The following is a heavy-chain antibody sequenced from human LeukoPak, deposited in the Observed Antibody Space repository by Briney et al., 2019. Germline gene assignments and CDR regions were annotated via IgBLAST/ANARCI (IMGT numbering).Heavy chain of an antibody. CDR1: GFTFSSYE. J-gene: IGHJ4*02. D-gene: IGHD3-22*01. Sequence: PGGSLRLSCAASGFTFSSYEMNWVRQAPGKGLEWVSYISSSGSTIYYADSVKGRFTISRDNAKNSLYLQMSSLRAEDTAVYYCARETRLLIGYWGQGTLVTVSS. V-gene: IGHV3-48*03. CDR3: ARETRLLIGY. CDR2: ISSSGSTI.